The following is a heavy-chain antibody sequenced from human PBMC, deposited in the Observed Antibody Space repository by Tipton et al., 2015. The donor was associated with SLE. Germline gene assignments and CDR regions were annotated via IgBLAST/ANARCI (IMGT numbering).Heavy chain of an antibody. V-gene: IGHV4-59*08. J-gene: IGHJ5*02. D-gene: IGHD3-9*01. CDR1: GGSISSHY. CDR3: ARGHERYFDWLLKGDWFDP. CDR2: IYYSGST. Sequence: TLSLTCTVSGGSISSHYWSWIRQPPGKGLEWIGYIYYSGSTNYNPSLKSRVTISVDTSKNQFSLKLSSVTAADTAVYYCARGHERYFDWLLKGDWFDPWGQGTLVTASS.